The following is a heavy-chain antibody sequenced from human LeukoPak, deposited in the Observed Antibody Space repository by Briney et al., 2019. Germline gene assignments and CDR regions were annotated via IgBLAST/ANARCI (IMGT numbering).Heavy chain of an antibody. CDR2: TYYRSKWYN. CDR3: ALGYCSSTSCYWFDP. V-gene: IGHV6-1*01. J-gene: IGHJ5*02. Sequence: SQTLSLTCAISGDSVSSNSAAWNWIRQSPSRGLEWLGRTYYRSKWYNDYAVSVKSRITINPDTSKNQFSLQLNSVTPQDTAVYYCALGYCSSTSCYWFDPWGQGTLVTVSS. D-gene: IGHD2-2*01. CDR1: GDSVSSNSAA.